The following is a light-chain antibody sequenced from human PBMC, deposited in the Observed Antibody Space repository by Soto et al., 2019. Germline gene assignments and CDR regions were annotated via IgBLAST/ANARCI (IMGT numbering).Light chain of an antibody. Sequence: QSVLTQPASVSGSPGQAITISCTGTSSDVGGYTYVSWYQQHPGKAPKFIIYDVSNRPSGVSNRFSGSKSGNTASLTISGLQAEDEADYYCSSYPTSNTRQIVFGTGTKVTVL. CDR3: SSYPTSNTRQIV. CDR1: SSDVGGYTY. CDR2: DVS. V-gene: IGLV2-14*01. J-gene: IGLJ1*01.